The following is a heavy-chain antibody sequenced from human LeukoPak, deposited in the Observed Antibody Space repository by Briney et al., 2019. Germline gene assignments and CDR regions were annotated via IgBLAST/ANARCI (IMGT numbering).Heavy chain of an antibody. CDR2: INHSGST. CDR1: GGSFSGYY. J-gene: IGHJ4*02. V-gene: IGHV4-34*01. D-gene: IGHD3-22*01. CDR3: ARARKRYYYDSSGYYYFDY. Sequence: SETLSLTCAVYGGSFSGYYWSWIRQLPGKGLEWIGEINHSGSTNYNPSLKSRVTISVDTSKNQFSLKLSSVTAADTAVYYCARARKRYYYDSSGYYYFDYWGQGTLVTVSS.